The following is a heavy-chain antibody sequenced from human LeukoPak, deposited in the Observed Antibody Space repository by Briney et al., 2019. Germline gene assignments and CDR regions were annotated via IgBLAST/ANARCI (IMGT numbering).Heavy chain of an antibody. CDR3: ARDRNWSPDYYSYHYGMDV. J-gene: IGHJ6*02. CDR1: GFTFSSYG. Sequence: TGGSLRLSCAASGFTFSSYGMNWVRRAPGKGLEWISYMNSDSSTIYHADSVRGRFTISRDNAKNSLFLQMNSLRDEDTAVYYCARDRNWSPDYYSYHYGMDVWGQGTTVIVSS. CDR2: MNSDSSTI. V-gene: IGHV3-48*02. D-gene: IGHD1-20*01.